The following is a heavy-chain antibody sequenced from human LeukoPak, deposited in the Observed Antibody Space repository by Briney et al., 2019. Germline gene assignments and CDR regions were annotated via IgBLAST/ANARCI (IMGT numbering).Heavy chain of an antibody. D-gene: IGHD5-24*01. J-gene: IGHJ4*02. CDR1: GFTFSSYA. CDR2: ISSSAITM. Sequence: GGSLRLSCAASGFTFSSYAMSWVRQAPGKGLEWLSYISSSAITMYYADSVNGRFTVSRDNAKNTLYLQMNSPTAEDTAVYYCARDGYNYFDYWGQGTVVTVSS. V-gene: IGHV3-48*03. CDR3: ARDGYNYFDY.